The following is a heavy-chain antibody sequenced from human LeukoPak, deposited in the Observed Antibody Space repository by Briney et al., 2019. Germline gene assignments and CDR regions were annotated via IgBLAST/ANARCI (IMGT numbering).Heavy chain of an antibody. CDR1: GFTFSSYW. CDR2: IKEDGSVQ. Sequence: GGSLRLSCAASGFTFSSYWMAWVRQAPGKGLEWVADIKEDGSVQYYVDSAKGRFTIFRDNAKNSLFLQMNSLGAEDTAVYYCAADSSGSQLDYWGQGTLVTVSS. D-gene: IGHD3-22*01. V-gene: IGHV3-7*02. CDR3: AADSSGSQLDY. J-gene: IGHJ4*02.